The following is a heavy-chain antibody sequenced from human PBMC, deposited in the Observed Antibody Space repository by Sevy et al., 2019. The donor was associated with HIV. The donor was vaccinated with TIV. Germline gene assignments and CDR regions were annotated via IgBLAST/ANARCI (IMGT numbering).Heavy chain of an antibody. J-gene: IGHJ6*02. D-gene: IGHD2-15*01. CDR2: INPSGGST. V-gene: IGHV1-46*01. CDR1: GYTFTSYY. CDR3: ATTVVVVYGMDV. Sequence: SSVKVSCKASGYTFTSYYMHWVRQAPGQGLEWMGIINPSGGSTSYAQKFQGSVTMTRDTSTSTVYMELSSLRPEETAVYYCATTVVVVYGMDVWGQGTTVTVSS.